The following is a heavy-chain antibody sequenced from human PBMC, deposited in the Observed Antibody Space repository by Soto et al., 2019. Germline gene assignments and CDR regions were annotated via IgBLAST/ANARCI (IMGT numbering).Heavy chain of an antibody. CDR2: IWYDGSNK. J-gene: IGHJ6*02. CDR3: ARDFDSSGGNYYFYYGMDV. D-gene: IGHD3-22*01. Sequence: GGSLRLSCAASGFTFSSYGRHWVRQAPGKGLEWVAVIWYDGSNKYYAESVKGRFTISRDNSENTLYLQMNSLRAEDTAVYYCARDFDSSGGNYYFYYGMDVWGQGTTVTVSS. CDR1: GFTFSSYG. V-gene: IGHV3-33*01.